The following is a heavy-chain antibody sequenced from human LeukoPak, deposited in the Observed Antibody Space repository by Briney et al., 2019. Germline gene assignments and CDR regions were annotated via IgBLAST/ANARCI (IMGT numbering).Heavy chain of an antibody. CDR2: INPNSGGT. J-gene: IGHJ5*02. D-gene: IGHD3-22*01. CDR1: GYTFTGYY. CDR3: ATVWGSYDSSGYQNWFDP. V-gene: IGHV1-2*04. Sequence: ASVKVSCKASGYTFTGYYMHWVRQAPGQGLEWMGWINPNSGGTNYAQKFQGWVTMTRDTSISTAYMELSRLRSDDTAVYYCATVWGSYDSSGYQNWFDPWGQGTLVTVSS.